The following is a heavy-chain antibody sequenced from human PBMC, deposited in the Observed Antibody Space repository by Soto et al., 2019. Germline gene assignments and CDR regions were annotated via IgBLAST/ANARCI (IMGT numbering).Heavy chain of an antibody. CDR3: ARVRWNDGHKAGIDY. Sequence: SETLSLTCTVSGISITSSYWNWLRQSPGKGLEWIGQISDRGDINYNPSLKSRVTISVDTSKNQFSLKLSSVTAADTAVYYCARVRWNDGHKAGIDYWGQGTLVTVSS. D-gene: IGHD1-1*01. J-gene: IGHJ4*02. CDR2: ISDRGDI. V-gene: IGHV4-59*12. CDR1: GISITSSY.